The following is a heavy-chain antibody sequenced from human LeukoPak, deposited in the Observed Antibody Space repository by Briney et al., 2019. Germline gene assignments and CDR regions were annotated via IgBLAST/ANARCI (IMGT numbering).Heavy chain of an antibody. Sequence: GGSLRLSCAASGFTFSIYAMHWVRQAPGKGLEYVSAISSNGGSTYYANSVKGRFTISRDNSKNTLYLQMGSLRAEDMAVYFCARGRRTDIEYWGQGTLVTVSS. J-gene: IGHJ4*02. CDR1: GFTFSIYA. CDR2: ISSNGGST. CDR3: ARGRRTDIEY. D-gene: IGHD2-15*01. V-gene: IGHV3-64*01.